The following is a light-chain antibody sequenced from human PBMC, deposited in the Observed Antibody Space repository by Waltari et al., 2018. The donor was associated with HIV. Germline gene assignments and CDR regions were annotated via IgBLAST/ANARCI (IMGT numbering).Light chain of an antibody. J-gene: IGLJ2*01. CDR1: SRNVGSYNL. Sequence: QSALTQPASASGSPGPSITISCTGTSRNVGSYNLVHWYQQHPGRAPKVMINELSTRPSGVSNRFSGSKSCNTASLTITGLQAEDDADYYCCSYTGSNPFLLFGGGTKLTVL. CDR3: CSYTGSNPFLL. V-gene: IGLV2-23*02. CDR2: ELS.